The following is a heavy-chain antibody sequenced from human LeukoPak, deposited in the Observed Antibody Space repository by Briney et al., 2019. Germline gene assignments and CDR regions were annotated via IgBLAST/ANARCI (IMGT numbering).Heavy chain of an antibody. CDR2: ISSSSSYI. Sequence: PGGSLRLSCAASGFTFSSYGMHWVRQAPGKGLEWVSSISSSSSYIYYADSVKGRFTISRDNAKNSLYLQMNSLRAEDTAVYYCARDQQGFFDYWGQGTLVTVSS. CDR1: GFTFSSYG. J-gene: IGHJ4*02. CDR3: ARDQQGFFDY. V-gene: IGHV3-21*01.